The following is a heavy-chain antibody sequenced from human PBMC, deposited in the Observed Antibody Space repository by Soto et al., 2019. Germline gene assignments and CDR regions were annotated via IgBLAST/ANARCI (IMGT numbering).Heavy chain of an antibody. CDR3: ARHDYYGSGSYYKLDWFDH. J-gene: IGHJ5*02. V-gene: IGHV4-39*01. D-gene: IGHD3-10*01. CDR2: IYYSGST. CDR1: GGSISSSSYY. Sequence: QLQLQESGPGLVKPSETLSLTCTVSGGSISSSSYYWGWIRQPPGKGLEWIGSIYYSGSTYYNPSRKSRVTISVVTSKYHFSLKLSSVTAADTAVYYCARHDYYGSGSYYKLDWFDHWGQGTLVTVSS.